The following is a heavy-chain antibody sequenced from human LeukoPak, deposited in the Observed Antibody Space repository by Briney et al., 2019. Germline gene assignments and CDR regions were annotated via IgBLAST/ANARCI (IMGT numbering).Heavy chain of an antibody. CDR2: ISSSSSYI. J-gene: IGHJ3*02. D-gene: IGHD6-13*01. Sequence: PGGSLRLSCAASGFTFSSYSMNWVRQAPGKGLEWVSSISSSSSYIYYADSVKGRFTISRDNAKNSLYLQMNSLRAEDTAVYYCARPYSSSWYRAFDIWGQGTMVTVSS. V-gene: IGHV3-21*01. CDR3: ARPYSSSWYRAFDI. CDR1: GFTFSSYS.